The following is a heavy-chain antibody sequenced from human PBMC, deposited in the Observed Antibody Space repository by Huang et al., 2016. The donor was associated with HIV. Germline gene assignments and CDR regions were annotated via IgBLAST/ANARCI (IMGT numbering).Heavy chain of an antibody. CDR1: GFTFDAFS. CDR2: STGDIDRV. D-gene: IGHD1-1*01. V-gene: IGHV3-9*01. CDR3: AHLPEPSSPWTDY. Sequence: EVHLVESGGGLVQPGRSLRLSCGASGFTFDAFSMHLVRQRPGKGLEYVSGSTGDIDRVFYAASVKGRFTISRDNAKNSLYLQMNSLRVEDTALYYCAHLPEPSSPWTDYWGQGTLVTVSS. J-gene: IGHJ4*02.